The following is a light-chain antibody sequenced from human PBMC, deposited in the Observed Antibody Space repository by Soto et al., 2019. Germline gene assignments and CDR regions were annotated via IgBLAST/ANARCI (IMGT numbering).Light chain of an antibody. CDR3: QQHAGSPWT. CDR1: QTVSNNY. CDR2: RAS. Sequence: EILLTQSPGTLSLSPGERATLSCRASQTVSNNYLVGYQQKPGRAPRLLIFRASNRAAGIRDRFSGSGSGTDFKLTISRLEPEDFAVYYCQQHAGSPWTLGQGTKVEIK. V-gene: IGKV3-20*01. J-gene: IGKJ1*01.